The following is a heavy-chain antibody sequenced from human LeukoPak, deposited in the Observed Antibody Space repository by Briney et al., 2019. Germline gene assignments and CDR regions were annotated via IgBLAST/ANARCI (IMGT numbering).Heavy chain of an antibody. CDR3: ARENSGSYREFDY. J-gene: IGHJ4*02. Sequence: PSETLSLTCTVSGGSISSYHWTWIRQPAEKGLEWIGRIYPSGSTNYNPSLKSRVTMSVDTSRNQFSLKLSSVTAADTAVYYCARENSGSYREFDYWGQGTLVTVSS. D-gene: IGHD1-26*01. CDR1: GGSISSYH. V-gene: IGHV4-4*07. CDR2: IYPSGST.